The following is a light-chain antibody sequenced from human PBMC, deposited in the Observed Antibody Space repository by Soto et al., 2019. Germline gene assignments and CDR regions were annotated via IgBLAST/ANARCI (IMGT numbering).Light chain of an antibody. J-gene: IGKJ2*01. CDR3: QLYDNSLYT. CDR2: GAS. V-gene: IGKV3-20*01. Sequence: EIVLTQSPGTLSLSPGEGATFSCRASQSVTSTYLAWYQQKPGQAPRLLIYGASSRATGIPDRFSGSRSGTDFTLTISRLEPEDFAVYYCQLYDNSLYTFGQGTKLEIK. CDR1: QSVTSTY.